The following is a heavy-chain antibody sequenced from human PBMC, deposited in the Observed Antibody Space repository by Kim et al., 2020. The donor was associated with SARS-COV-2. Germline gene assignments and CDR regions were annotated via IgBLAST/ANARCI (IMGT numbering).Heavy chain of an antibody. D-gene: IGHD1-26*01. CDR2: IYRGGDT. CDR1: GLNVGTNY. V-gene: IGHV3-53*01. J-gene: IGHJ6*01. Sequence: GGSLRLSCAVSGLNVGTNYMSWVRQAPGKGLEWVSHIYRGGDTYYADSVQGRFTISRDNSKDTLFRQMNDLRAEDTAVYYCARTSFKWAGSSYFYYCMDV. CDR3: ARTSFKWAGSSYFYYCMDV.